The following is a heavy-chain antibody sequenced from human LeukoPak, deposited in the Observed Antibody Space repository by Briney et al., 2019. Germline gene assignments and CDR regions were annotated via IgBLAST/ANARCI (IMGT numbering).Heavy chain of an antibody. CDR2: IHYTGST. CDR3: ARGGYYGSGNDFRYDP. D-gene: IGHD3-10*01. CDR1: GGSINSYY. V-gene: IGHV4-59*01. Sequence: PSETLSLTCTVSGGSINSYYWSWIRQPPGKGLECIGYIHYTGSTNYDPSLKSRVTISVDTSKNQFSLKLSSVTAADTAIYYCARGGYYGSGNDFRYDPWGQGTLVTVSS. J-gene: IGHJ5*02.